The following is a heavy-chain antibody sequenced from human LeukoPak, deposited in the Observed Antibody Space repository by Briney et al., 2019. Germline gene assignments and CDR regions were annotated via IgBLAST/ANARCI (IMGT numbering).Heavy chain of an antibody. D-gene: IGHD2-15*01. CDR1: GFTFSNYA. CDR2: ISGSGHST. CDR3: ARDLLGYCSGGSCVDAFDI. J-gene: IGHJ3*02. Sequence: GGSLRLSCAASGFTFSNYAMNWVRQAPGKGLEWVSGISGSGHSTYYADSVKGRFTISRDNAKNSLYLQMNSLRAEDTAVYYCARDLLGYCSGGSCVDAFDIWGQGTMVTVSS. V-gene: IGHV3-23*01.